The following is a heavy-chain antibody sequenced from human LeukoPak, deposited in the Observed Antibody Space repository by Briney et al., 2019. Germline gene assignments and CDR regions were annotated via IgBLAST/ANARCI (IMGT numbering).Heavy chain of an antibody. J-gene: IGHJ3*02. V-gene: IGHV3-48*01. CDR2: ISSSSSTI. D-gene: IGHD3-10*01. Sequence: GGSLRLSCAASGFTFSSYAMNWVRQAPGKGLEWVSYISSSSSTIYYADSVKGRFTISRDNAKNSLYLQMNSLRAEDTAVYYCARDRDVLLWFGELLHAFDIWGQGTMVTVSS. CDR1: GFTFSSYA. CDR3: ARDRDVLLWFGELLHAFDI.